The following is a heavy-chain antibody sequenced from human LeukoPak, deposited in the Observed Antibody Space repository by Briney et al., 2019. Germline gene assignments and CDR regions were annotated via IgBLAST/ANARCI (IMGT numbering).Heavy chain of an antibody. Sequence: GGSLRLSCAASGLTFINHGMHWVREAPGKGLERVAFIPYDGANKYYADSVKGRFTISRATSKNMLSLQMSSLSAEDAALYYCVNGCDSRGYFCYFDYWGQGALVTVSS. CDR1: GLTFINHG. J-gene: IGHJ4*02. CDR2: IPYDGANK. D-gene: IGHD3-22*01. V-gene: IGHV3-30*02. CDR3: VNGCDSRGYFCYFDY.